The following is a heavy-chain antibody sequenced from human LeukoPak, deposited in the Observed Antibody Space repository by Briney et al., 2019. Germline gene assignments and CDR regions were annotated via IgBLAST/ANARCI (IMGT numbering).Heavy chain of an antibody. D-gene: IGHD3-22*01. J-gene: IGHJ4*02. CDR3: AKLPPLRADMPLRSSGYYV. CDR2: ISGSGGST. V-gene: IGHV3-23*01. Sequence: PGGSLRLSCAASGFTFSSYAMSWVRQAPGKGLEWVSAISGSGGSTYYAASVKGRFTISRDNSKNTLYLQMNSLRAEDTAVYYCAKLPPLRADMPLRSSGYYVWGQGTLVTVSS. CDR1: GFTFSSYA.